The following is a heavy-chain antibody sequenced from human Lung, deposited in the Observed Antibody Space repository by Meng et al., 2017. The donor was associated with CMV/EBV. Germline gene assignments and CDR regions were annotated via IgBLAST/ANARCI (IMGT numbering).Heavy chain of an antibody. J-gene: IGHJ4*02. V-gene: IGHV3-30*02. Sequence: GESLKISCEASGYSFTEYGMHWVRQTPDKGLEWVAFIRMDESDNFYGASVKGRFTISRDMSRKTLFLQMNSLRTDDTGVYYCAKDDPVVAIWGQGTLVTVSS. D-gene: IGHD4-23*01. CDR2: IRMDESDN. CDR3: AKDDPVVAI. CDR1: GYSFTEYG.